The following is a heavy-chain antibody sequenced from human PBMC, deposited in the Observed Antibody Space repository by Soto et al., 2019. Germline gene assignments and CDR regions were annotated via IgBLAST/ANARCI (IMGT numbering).Heavy chain of an antibody. CDR1: GFTFSSYG. CDR2: ISYDGSNK. V-gene: IGHV3-30*18. J-gene: IGHJ4*02. D-gene: IGHD5-12*01. CDR3: AKDIREWLRLNDY. Sequence: GGSLRLSCAASGFTFSSYGMHWVRQAPGKGLEWVAVISYDGSNKYYADSVKGRFTISRDNSKNTLYLQMNSLRAEDTAVYYCAKDIREWLRLNDYWGQGTLVTVSS.